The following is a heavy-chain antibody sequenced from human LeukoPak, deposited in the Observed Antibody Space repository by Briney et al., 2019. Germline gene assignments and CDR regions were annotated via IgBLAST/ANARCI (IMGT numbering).Heavy chain of an antibody. J-gene: IGHJ5*02. CDR1: GGSFSGYY. V-gene: IGHV4-34*01. CDR2: INHSGST. Sequence: PSETLSLTCAVYGGSFSGYYWSWIRQPPGKGLEWIGEINHSGSTNYNPSLKSRVTISVDTSKNQFSLKLSSVTAADTAVYYCATRNLRGGGRIKPLRWFDPWGQGTLVTVSS. CDR3: ATRNLRGGGRIKPLRWFDP. D-gene: IGHD1-14*01.